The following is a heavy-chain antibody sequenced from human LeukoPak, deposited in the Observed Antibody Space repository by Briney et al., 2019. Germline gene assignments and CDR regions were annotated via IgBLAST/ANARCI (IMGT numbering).Heavy chain of an antibody. Sequence: GGSLKLSCAASGFTFSASPIHWVRQASDKGLEWVGRIRSKPYDYATAFAESVKGRFTISRDDSENTAYLEMNSLKTEDTAVYYCPRRVGDSYPYGLDVWGQGTPVTVSS. CDR2: IRSKPYDYAT. V-gene: IGHV3-73*01. CDR1: GFTFSASP. J-gene: IGHJ6*02. CDR3: PRRVGDSYPYGLDV. D-gene: IGHD5/OR15-5a*01.